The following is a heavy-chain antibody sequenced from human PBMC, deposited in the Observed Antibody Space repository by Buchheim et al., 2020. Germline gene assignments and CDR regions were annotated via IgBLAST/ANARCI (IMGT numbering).Heavy chain of an antibody. D-gene: IGHD5-18*01. CDR2: ISSSSSTI. J-gene: IGHJ5*02. Sequence: EVQLVESGGGLVQPGGSLRLSCAASGFTFSSYSMNWVRQAPGKGLEWVSYISSSSSTIYYADSAKGRFTISRDNAKNSLYLPMNCLRAEDTAVYYCARGIQLWIQYNWFDPWGQGTL. CDR1: GFTFSSYS. V-gene: IGHV3-48*04. CDR3: ARGIQLWIQYNWFDP.